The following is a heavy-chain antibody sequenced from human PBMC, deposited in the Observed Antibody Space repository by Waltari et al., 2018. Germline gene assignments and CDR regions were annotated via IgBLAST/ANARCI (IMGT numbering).Heavy chain of an antibody. D-gene: IGHD6-6*01. CDR3: AKGGTRVIGLVPMDV. V-gene: IGHV3-43D*04. CDR2: ISLDGGST. Sequence: EVQLVESGGVVVQPGGSLRLSCAASGFTFDDYAMHWVRQAPGKGLEWVSLISLDGGSTYYADAVKGRFTISRDNSKNSLYLQMNSLRAEDTALYYFAKGGTRVIGLVPMDVWGKGTTVTVSS. J-gene: IGHJ6*03. CDR1: GFTFDDYA.